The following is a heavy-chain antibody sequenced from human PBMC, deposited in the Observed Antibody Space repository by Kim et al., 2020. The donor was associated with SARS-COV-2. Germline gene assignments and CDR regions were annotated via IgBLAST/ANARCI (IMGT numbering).Heavy chain of an antibody. CDR3: ASEYSSSWYRKSFDY. CDR1: GFTFSSYA. Sequence: GGSLRLSCAASGFTFSSYAMHWVRQAPGKGLEWVAVISYDGSNKYYADSVKGRFTISRDNSKNTLYLQMNSLRAEDTAVYYCASEYSSSWYRKSFDYWG. CDR2: ISYDGSNK. D-gene: IGHD6-13*01. V-gene: IGHV3-30-3*01. J-gene: IGHJ4*01.